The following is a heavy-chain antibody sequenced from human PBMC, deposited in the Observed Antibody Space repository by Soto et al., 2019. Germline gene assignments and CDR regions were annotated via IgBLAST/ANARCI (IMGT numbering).Heavy chain of an antibody. CDR2: IYYSGRT. CDR1: GGSISSSSYY. V-gene: IGHV4-39*07. J-gene: IGHJ4*02. CDR3: ARTYYDGSGSLYYFDY. Sequence: SETLSLTCTVSGGSISSSSYYWGWLRQPPGKGLEWIGSIYYSGRTYYNPSLKSRVTISVDTSKNPFSLKLSAVTAADTAVYYCARTYYDGSGSLYYFDYWGQGTLVTVSS. D-gene: IGHD3-10*01.